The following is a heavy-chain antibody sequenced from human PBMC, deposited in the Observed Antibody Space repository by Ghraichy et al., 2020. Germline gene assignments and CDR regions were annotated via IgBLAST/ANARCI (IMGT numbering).Heavy chain of an antibody. CDR2: IYYSGGA. CDR1: GDSISSRNYY. D-gene: IGHD4-17*01. Sequence: SETLSLTCTVSGDSISSRNYYWGWIRQPPGKGLEWIGTIYYSGGAYYKSSLKSRVTISVDMSKNQFSLRLTSMTAADTAVYYCVSHTTNHYGDFAYWGQGTLVTVSS. CDR3: VSHTTNHYGDFAY. J-gene: IGHJ4*02. V-gene: IGHV4-39*01.